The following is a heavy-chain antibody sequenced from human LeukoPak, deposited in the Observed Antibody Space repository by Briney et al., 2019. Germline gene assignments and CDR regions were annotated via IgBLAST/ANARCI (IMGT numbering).Heavy chain of an antibody. J-gene: IGHJ4*01. CDR1: GFTLNTND. D-gene: IGHD4-23*01. CDR2: MYPWGSA. CDR3: VRQGGGDNCR. Sequence: GGSLRLSCAASGFTLNTNDMNWVSQAPGKGLEWGSIMYPWGSAFYTDSVKGPFTVTRDEYKNMMFLHKNTLRPDDTAMYYWVRQGGGDNCRWGQGALVTVSS. V-gene: IGHV3-66*02.